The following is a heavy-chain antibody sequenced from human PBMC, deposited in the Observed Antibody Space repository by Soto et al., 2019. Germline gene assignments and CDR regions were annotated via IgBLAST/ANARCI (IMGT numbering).Heavy chain of an antibody. CDR3: VHQEWNNNNFYFDL. J-gene: IGHJ2*01. V-gene: IGHV2-5*02. D-gene: IGHD4-4*01. Sequence: QITLKESGPELVKPTQTLTLTCTFSGLSLSTSGVSVGWIRQPPGKALEWLSLIYWDDDKRYSPSLKSRLTITKDTSKNQVVLTMTNMDPVDTATYYCVHQEWNNNNFYFDLWGRGTLVTVSS. CDR1: GLSLSTSGVS. CDR2: IYWDDDK.